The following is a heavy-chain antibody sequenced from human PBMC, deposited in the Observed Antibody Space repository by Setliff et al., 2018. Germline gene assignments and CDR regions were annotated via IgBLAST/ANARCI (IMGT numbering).Heavy chain of an antibody. J-gene: IGHJ4*02. CDR3: ARESRYYYDNLGTLDY. V-gene: IGHV4-30-4*01. Sequence: SETLSLTCTVSGGSISSGDYHWRWIRQPPGKGLEWIGYIYSSGSTYYNPSLKSRVSISVDTSKNQFSLKLSSVTAADTAVYYCARESRYYYDNLGTLDYWGQGTLVTVSS. CDR2: IYSSGST. CDR1: GGSISSGDYH. D-gene: IGHD3-22*01.